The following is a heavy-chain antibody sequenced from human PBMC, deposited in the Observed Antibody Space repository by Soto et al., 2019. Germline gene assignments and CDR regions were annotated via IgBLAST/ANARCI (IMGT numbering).Heavy chain of an antibody. V-gene: IGHV4-59*12. CDR3: ARASGDHTFDY. Sequence: PSETLSLTCTVSGGSIGGYYGSWIRQPPGKGLEWIGSIYYSGSTNYNPSLKSRVTISVDTSKNQFSLKLSSVTAADTAVYYCARASGDHTFDYWGQGTLVTVSS. CDR1: GGSIGGYY. CDR2: IYYSGST. D-gene: IGHD3-10*01. J-gene: IGHJ4*02.